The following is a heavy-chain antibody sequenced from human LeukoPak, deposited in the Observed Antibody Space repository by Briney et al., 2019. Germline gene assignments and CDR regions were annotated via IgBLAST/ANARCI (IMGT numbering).Heavy chain of an antibody. D-gene: IGHD1-14*01. CDR1: GFTFGDYA. Sequence: GGSLRLSCTASGFTFGDYAMSWVRQAPGKGLEWVSTISNSGGTTYYADSVKGRFTISRDDSENTLYLQMNSLRAEDTAVYYCAKATGYLLWGQGTLVTVSS. CDR3: AKATGYLL. V-gene: IGHV3-23*01. J-gene: IGHJ4*02. CDR2: ISNSGGTT.